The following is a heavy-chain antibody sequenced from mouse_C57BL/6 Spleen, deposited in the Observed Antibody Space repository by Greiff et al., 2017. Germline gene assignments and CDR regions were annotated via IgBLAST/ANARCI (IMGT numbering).Heavy chain of an antibody. CDR3: ARYNDYDEGDYAMDY. J-gene: IGHJ4*01. CDR1: GYSITSDY. D-gene: IGHD2-4*01. Sequence: VQLKESGPGLAKPSQTLSLTCSVTGYSITSDYWNWIRKFPGNKLEYMGYISYSGSTYYNPSLKSRISITRDTTKNQYYLQLNSVTTEDTATYYCARYNDYDEGDYAMDYWGQGTSVTVSS. V-gene: IGHV3-8*01. CDR2: ISYSGST.